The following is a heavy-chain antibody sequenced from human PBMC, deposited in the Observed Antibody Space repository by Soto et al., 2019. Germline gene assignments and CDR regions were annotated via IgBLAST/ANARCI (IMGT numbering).Heavy chain of an antibody. D-gene: IGHD3-3*01. CDR3: ARMRVRSGCELVWFDP. J-gene: IGHJ5*02. CDR1: GYTFTSYE. V-gene: IGHV1-8*01. CDR2: MNPNSGNT. Sequence: QVQLVQSGAEVKKPGASVKVSCKASGYTFTSYEINGVRQATGPVLEGVGWMNPNSGNTGYAQKFQGRVTMTRNTHISTDYMEVSSLRSEDPGVYCCARMRVRSGCELVWFDPWGQGTLGTVSS.